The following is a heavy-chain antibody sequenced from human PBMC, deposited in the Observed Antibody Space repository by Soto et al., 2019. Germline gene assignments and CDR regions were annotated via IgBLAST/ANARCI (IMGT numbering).Heavy chain of an antibody. D-gene: IGHD6-13*01. CDR1: GFTFYNYA. J-gene: IGHJ6*02. V-gene: IGHV3-48*02. CDR3: ARDIAADRRHYYYYGMDV. Sequence: PGGSLRLSCAASGFTFYNYAMNWVRQAPGKGLEWVSTIDYDGVNKHYADSVKGRFTISRDNAKNSLYLQMNSLRDEDTAVYYCARDIAADRRHYYYYGMDVWGQGTTVTVSS. CDR2: IDYDGVNK.